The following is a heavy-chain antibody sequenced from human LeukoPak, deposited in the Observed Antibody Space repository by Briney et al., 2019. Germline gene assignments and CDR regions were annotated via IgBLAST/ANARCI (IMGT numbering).Heavy chain of an antibody. V-gene: IGHV3-74*01. CDR2: INSDGSWT. CDR3: VSFYETY. CDR1: GNYW. D-gene: IGHD2-2*01. J-gene: IGHJ4*02. Sequence: TGGSLRLSCAASGNYWMHWVRQAPGKGLVWVSHINSDGSWTGYADSVKGRFTISKDNAKNTMYLQMNNLRAEDTAVYYCVSFYETYWGRGTLVTVSS.